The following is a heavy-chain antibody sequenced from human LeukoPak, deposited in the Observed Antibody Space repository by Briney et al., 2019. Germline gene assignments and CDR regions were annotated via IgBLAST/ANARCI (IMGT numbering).Heavy chain of an antibody. CDR1: GGSISSYY. V-gene: IGHV4-4*07. Sequence: PSETLSLTCTVSGGSISSYYWSWVRQPAGKGLEWIGRIYASGNTNYNPSLKSRVTISVDTSKNQFSLELSSVTAADTAVYYCARHLFVVPAAINFFDYWGQGTLVTVSS. CDR3: ARHLFVVPAAINFFDY. J-gene: IGHJ4*02. CDR2: IYASGNT. D-gene: IGHD2-2*02.